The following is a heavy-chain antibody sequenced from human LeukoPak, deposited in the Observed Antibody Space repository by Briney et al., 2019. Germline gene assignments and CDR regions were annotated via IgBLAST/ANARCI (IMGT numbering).Heavy chain of an antibody. CDR1: GGSFSGYY. J-gene: IGHJ2*01. CDR2: INHSGST. CDR3: ARVWRAWYFDL. V-gene: IGHV4-34*01. Sequence: SETLSLTCAVYGGSFSGYYWSWIRQPPGKGLEWIGEINHSGSTNYNPSLKSRVTISVDTSKNQFSLKLSPVTAADTAVYYCARVWRAWYFDLWGQGTLVTVSS. D-gene: IGHD3-16*01.